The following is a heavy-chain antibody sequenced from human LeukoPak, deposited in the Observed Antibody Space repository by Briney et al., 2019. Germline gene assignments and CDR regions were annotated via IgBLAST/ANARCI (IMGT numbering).Heavy chain of an antibody. Sequence: SVKVSCKASGGTFGSYAISWVRQAPGQGLEWMGRIIPILGIANYAQKFQGRVTITADKSTSTAYMELSSLRSEDTAVYYCARNADSSGYQDWGQGTLVTVSS. CDR2: IIPILGIA. CDR1: GGTFGSYA. J-gene: IGHJ4*02. V-gene: IGHV1-69*04. D-gene: IGHD3-22*01. CDR3: ARNADSSGYQD.